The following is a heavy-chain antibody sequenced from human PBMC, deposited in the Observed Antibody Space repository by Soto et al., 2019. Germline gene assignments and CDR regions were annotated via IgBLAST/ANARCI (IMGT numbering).Heavy chain of an antibody. CDR3: ARKLSYYDSSGLDDAFDI. CDR1: GGTFSSYT. V-gene: IGHV1-69*02. CDR2: IIPILGIA. J-gene: IGHJ3*02. D-gene: IGHD3-22*01. Sequence: QVQLVQSGAEVKKPGSSVKVSCKASGGTFSSYTISWVRQAPGQGLEWMGRIIPILGIANYAQKFQGRVTITADKSTSTAYMELSSLRSEDTAVYYCARKLSYYDSSGLDDAFDIWGQGTMVTVSS.